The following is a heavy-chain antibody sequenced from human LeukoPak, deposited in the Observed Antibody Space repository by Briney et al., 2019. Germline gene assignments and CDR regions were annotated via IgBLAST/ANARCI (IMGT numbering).Heavy chain of an antibody. J-gene: IGHJ3*02. CDR1: GFTFDDYG. Sequence: GGSLRLSCAASGFTFDDYGMSWVRQAPGKGLEWVSGINWSGGSTGYADSVKGRFTISRDNSKNTLYLQMNSLRAEDTAVYYCANIHYGRRPDAFDIWGQGTMVTVSS. CDR3: ANIHYGRRPDAFDI. CDR2: INWSGGST. D-gene: IGHD4-17*01. V-gene: IGHV3-20*04.